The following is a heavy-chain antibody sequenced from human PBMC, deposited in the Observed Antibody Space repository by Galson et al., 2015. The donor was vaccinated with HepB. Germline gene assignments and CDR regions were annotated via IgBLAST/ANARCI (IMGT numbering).Heavy chain of an antibody. CDR3: ARVRHDYGMDD. CDR1: GFTFSSYS. V-gene: IGHV3-21*01. CDR2: ISRSSSYI. Sequence: SLRLSCAASGFTFSSYSMNWVRQAPGKGLEWVSSISRSSSYIYYADSVKGRFTISRDNAKNSLYLQMNSLRAEDTAVYYCARVRHDYGMDDWGQGTTVTVSS. J-gene: IGHJ6*02.